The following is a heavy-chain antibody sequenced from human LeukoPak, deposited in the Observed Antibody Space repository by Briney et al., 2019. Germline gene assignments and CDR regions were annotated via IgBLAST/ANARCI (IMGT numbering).Heavy chain of an antibody. Sequence: GGSLRLSCAASGFTFSSYAMSWVRQAPGKGLEWVSAISGSGGSTYYADSVKGRFTISRDNSKNTLYLQMNSLRAEDTAVYYCAKDILPVRDYVWGSYRLGPFDYWGQGTLVTVSS. J-gene: IGHJ4*02. CDR2: ISGSGGST. CDR1: GFTFSSYA. V-gene: IGHV3-23*01. CDR3: AKDILPVRDYVWGSYRLGPFDY. D-gene: IGHD3-16*02.